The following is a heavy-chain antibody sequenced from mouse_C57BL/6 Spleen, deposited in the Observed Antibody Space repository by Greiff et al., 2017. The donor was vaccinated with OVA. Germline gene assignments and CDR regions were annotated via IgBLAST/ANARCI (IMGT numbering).Heavy chain of an antibody. CDR3: ARGGTVVATDY. J-gene: IGHJ2*01. CDR2: IDPSDSYT. V-gene: IGHV1-69*01. Sequence: QVQLQQPGAELVMPGASVKLSCKASGYTFTSYWMHWVKQRPGQGLEWIGEIDPSDSYTNYNQKFKGKSTLTVDKSSSTAYMQLSSLTSEDSAVDYCARGGTVVATDYWGQGTTLTVSS. CDR1: GYTFTSYW. D-gene: IGHD1-1*01.